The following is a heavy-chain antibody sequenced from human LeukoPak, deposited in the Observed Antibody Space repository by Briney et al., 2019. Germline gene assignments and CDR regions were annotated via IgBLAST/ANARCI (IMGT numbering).Heavy chain of an antibody. D-gene: IGHD3-22*01. CDR3: AREVYDRSGYHFDS. V-gene: IGHV4-59*01. CDR1: GGSISSYY. CDR2: IYYNGST. J-gene: IGHJ4*02. Sequence: AETLSLTCTASGGSISSYYWSWIRQPPGKGLEWMGYIYYNGSTNDNPSLKRRVTISVDTPKNKFYLKLRSVTAADTAVYYCAREVYDRSGYHFDSWGQGTLVTVSS.